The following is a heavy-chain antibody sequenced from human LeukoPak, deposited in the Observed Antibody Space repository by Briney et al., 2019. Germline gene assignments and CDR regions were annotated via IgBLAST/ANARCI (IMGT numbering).Heavy chain of an antibody. V-gene: IGHV3-7*01. CDR1: GFTFSSYW. CDR2: IKQDGSEK. J-gene: IGHJ4*02. D-gene: IGHD3-10*01. CDR3: ARVTNLIGSGLKGDY. Sequence: GGSLRLSCAASGFTFSSYWMSWVRQAPGKGLEWVANIKQDGSEKYYVDSVKGRFTISRDNAKNSLYLQMNSLRAEDTAVYYCARVTNLIGSGLKGDYWGQGTLVTVSS.